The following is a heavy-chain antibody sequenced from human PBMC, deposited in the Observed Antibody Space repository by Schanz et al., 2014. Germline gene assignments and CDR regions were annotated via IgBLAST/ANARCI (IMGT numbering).Heavy chain of an antibody. V-gene: IGHV3-11*01. Sequence: QVQLVESGGGLVKPGGSLRLSCAASGFTLSNSDMHWVRQGTGKGLEWVSTISASGGSTYYADSVKGRLTISRDNAKNSLYLQMNSLRAEDTAVYYCARDFDDRRGYGSGYCLGDCMDVWGQGTTVTVSS. CDR1: GFTLSNSD. J-gene: IGHJ6*02. D-gene: IGHD3-10*01. CDR2: ISASGGST. CDR3: ARDFDDRRGYGSGYCLGDCMDV.